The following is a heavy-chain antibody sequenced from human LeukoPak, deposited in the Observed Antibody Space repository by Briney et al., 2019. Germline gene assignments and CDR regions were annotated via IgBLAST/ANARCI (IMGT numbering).Heavy chain of an antibody. V-gene: IGHV4-30-4*01. D-gene: IGHD3-22*01. Sequence: SETLSLTCTVSGGSISSGDYYWSWIRQPPGKGLEWIAYTYYSGSTYYNPSLKSRVTMSADTSKNQLSLKLSSMTAADTAVYYCARPYYYDSRIDPWGQGILVTVSS. CDR1: GGSISSGDYY. CDR3: ARPYYYDSRIDP. CDR2: TYYSGST. J-gene: IGHJ5*02.